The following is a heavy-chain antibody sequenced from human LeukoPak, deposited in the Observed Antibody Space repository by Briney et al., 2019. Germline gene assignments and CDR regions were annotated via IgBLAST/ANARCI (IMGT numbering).Heavy chain of an antibody. CDR2: IKSKTDGGTT. CDR3: TTQIQLWIRGVFDY. CDR1: GFTFSNAW. V-gene: IGHV3-15*01. Sequence: GSLRLSCAASGFTFSNAWMSWVRQAPGKGLEWVGRIKSKTDGGTTDYAAPVKGRFTISRDDSKNTLYLQMNSLKTEDTAVYYCTTQIQLWIRGVFDYWGQGTLVTVSS. D-gene: IGHD5-18*01. J-gene: IGHJ4*02.